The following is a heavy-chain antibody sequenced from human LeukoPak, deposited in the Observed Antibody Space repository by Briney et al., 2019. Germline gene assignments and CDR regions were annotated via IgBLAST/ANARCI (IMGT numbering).Heavy chain of an antibody. Sequence: SETLSLTCTVSGGSISSYYWGWIRQPPGKGLEWIGSIFYSGITSYNSSLKSRVTISVDTSKNQFSLKLSSVTAADTAVYYCARLPLRYQVDYWGQGTLVTVSS. D-gene: IGHD2-2*01. CDR3: ARLPLRYQVDY. V-gene: IGHV4-39*01. CDR2: IFYSGIT. CDR1: GGSISSYY. J-gene: IGHJ4*02.